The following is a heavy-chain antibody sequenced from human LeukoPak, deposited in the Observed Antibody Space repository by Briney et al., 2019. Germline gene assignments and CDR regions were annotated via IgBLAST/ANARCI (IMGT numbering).Heavy chain of an antibody. Sequence: SLRLSCAASGFTFDDYAMHWVRQAPGKGLEWVSGISWNSGSIGYADSVKGRFTISRDNAKNSLYPQMNSLRAEDTAVYYCARAYEYYDFWSGYYAYFDYWGQGTLVTVSS. D-gene: IGHD3-3*01. CDR1: GFTFDDYA. CDR2: ISWNSGSI. J-gene: IGHJ4*02. V-gene: IGHV3-9*01. CDR3: ARAYEYYDFWSGYYAYFDY.